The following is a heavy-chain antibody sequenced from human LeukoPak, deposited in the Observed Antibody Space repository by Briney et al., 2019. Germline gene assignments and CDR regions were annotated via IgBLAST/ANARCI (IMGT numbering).Heavy chain of an antibody. CDR3: ARLSSSWFQTGFYYMDV. J-gene: IGHJ6*03. Sequence: HSGGSLRLSCAASGFTFNTYWMTWVRQAPGKGLERVANIKQDGSEKYYVDSVKGRFTISRDNAKNSVYLQMNSLRAEDTAVYYCARLSSSWFQTGFYYMDVWGKGTTVTISS. V-gene: IGHV3-7*01. CDR2: IKQDGSEK. CDR1: GFTFNTYW. D-gene: IGHD6-13*01.